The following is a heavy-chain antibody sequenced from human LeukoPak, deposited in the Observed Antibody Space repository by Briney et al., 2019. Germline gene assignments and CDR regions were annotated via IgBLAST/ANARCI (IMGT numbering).Heavy chain of an antibody. CDR1: GFTFSSYA. D-gene: IGHD6-13*01. CDR2: ISYDGSNK. V-gene: IGHV3-30-3*01. CDR3: ARVYSSNWFYDALDI. J-gene: IGHJ3*02. Sequence: GGSLRLSCAASGFTFSSYAMHWVRQAPGKGLEWVAVISYDGSNKYYADSVKGRFTISRDNSKNTLYLQMNSLRAEDTAVYYCARVYSSNWFYDALDIWGHGTMVTVSS.